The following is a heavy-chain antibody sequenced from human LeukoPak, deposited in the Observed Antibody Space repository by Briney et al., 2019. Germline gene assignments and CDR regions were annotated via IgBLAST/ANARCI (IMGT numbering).Heavy chain of an antibody. CDR3: ARDLEDIVVVPAAIASGGWFDP. CDR2: IYYSGST. CDR1: GGSITSGDYY. J-gene: IGHJ5*02. Sequence: SETLSLTCTVSGGSITSGDYYWTWIRQPPGKGLEWIGSIYYSGSTYYNPSLKSRVTISVDTSKNQFSLKLSSVTAADTAVYYCARDLEDIVVVPAAIASGGWFDPWGQGTLVTVSS. V-gene: IGHV4-39*07. D-gene: IGHD2-2*02.